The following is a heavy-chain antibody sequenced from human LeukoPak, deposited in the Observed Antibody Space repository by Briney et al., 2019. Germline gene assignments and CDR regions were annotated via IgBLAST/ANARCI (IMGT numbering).Heavy chain of an antibody. CDR1: GFIFSNFA. CDR3: AREIIAAAGTWVFSNWFDP. J-gene: IGHJ5*02. CDR2: ISYDGSNK. Sequence: GGSLRLSCAASGFIFSNFAMHWVRQAPGKGLEWVAVISYDGSNKYYADSVKGRFTISRDNSKNTLYLQMNSLRAEDTAVYYCAREIIAAAGTWVFSNWFDPWGQGTLVTVSS. D-gene: IGHD6-13*01. V-gene: IGHV3-30*04.